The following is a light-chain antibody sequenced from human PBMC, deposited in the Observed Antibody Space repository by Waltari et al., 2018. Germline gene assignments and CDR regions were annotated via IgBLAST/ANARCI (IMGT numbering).Light chain of an antibody. V-gene: IGLV2-14*01. CDR3: NSYTGSSSWV. CDR1: SSDVGFYNY. CDR2: DVS. Sequence: QSALTQPASVSGSPGQSITISCTGTSSDVGFYNYVSWYQQHPGKAPKLIIYDVSERPSGVPDRFSGSKSGTTASLTISGLQAEDEADYYCNSYTGSSSWVFGGGTKLAVL. J-gene: IGLJ3*02.